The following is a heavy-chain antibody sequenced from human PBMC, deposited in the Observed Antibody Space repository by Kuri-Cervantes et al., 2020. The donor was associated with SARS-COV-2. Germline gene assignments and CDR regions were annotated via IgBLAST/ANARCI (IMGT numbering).Heavy chain of an antibody. D-gene: IGHD6-13*01. CDR1: GGSISSHY. V-gene: IGHV4-59*11. CDR3: ARAPSWVAAGTFYAYYYYMDV. J-gene: IGHJ6*03. CDR2: IYYSGST. Sequence: SETLSLTCTVSGGSISSHYWSWIRQPPGKGLEWIGYIYYSGSTNYNPSLKSRVTMSVDTSKNQFSLKLSSVTAADTAVYYCARAPSWVAAGTFYAYYYYMDVWGKGTTVTVSS.